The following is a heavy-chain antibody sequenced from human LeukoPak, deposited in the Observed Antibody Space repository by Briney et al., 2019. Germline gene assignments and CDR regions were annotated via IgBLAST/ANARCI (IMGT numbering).Heavy chain of an antibody. CDR2: ISYGGNT. V-gene: IGHV4-30-4*08. CDR3: AREYCDWVGGRPYNWFDP. Sequence: NSSETLSLTCTVSGASISRDDYYWSWIRQPPGKGLEWIGYISYGGNTYYNPSLKSRVTISEDTSKKQFSLKLTSVIAADTAVYYCAREYCDWVGGRPYNWFDPWGQGTLVTVSS. CDR1: GASISRDDYY. D-gene: IGHD4-17*01. J-gene: IGHJ5*02.